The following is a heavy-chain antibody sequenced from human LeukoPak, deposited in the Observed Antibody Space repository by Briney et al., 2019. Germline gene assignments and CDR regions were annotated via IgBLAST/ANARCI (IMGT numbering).Heavy chain of an antibody. CDR2: MHYSGDR. J-gene: IGHJ6*03. CDR1: GGSITTNVYY. V-gene: IGHV4-39*01. Sequence: SETLSLTCSVSGGSITTNVYYWVWIRQPPGKGLEWIGSMHYSGDRYYTSTLKGRVTIFADRSKNQFSLRLSSLTAADTAVYYCATLGDCNTGSCYLRNHYKYYMDVWGKGTTVTISS. CDR3: ATLGDCNTGSCYLRNHYKYYMDV. D-gene: IGHD1-26*01.